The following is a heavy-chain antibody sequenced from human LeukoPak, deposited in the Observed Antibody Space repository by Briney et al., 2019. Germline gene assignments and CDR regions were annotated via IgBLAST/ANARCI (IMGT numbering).Heavy chain of an antibody. Sequence: PGGSLRLSCVASGFTFGSHAMYWVRQAPGKGLEGVAGIFGSGGSPHYADPVKGRFTISRDNSRNTVYLQINSLRAEDTAVYYCGKTTVGYSSGQKPAWPVDYWGQGTLVTVSS. D-gene: IGHD5-18*01. V-gene: IGHV3-23*01. CDR1: GFTFGSHA. CDR2: IFGSGGSP. J-gene: IGHJ4*02. CDR3: GKTTVGYSSGQKPAWPVDY.